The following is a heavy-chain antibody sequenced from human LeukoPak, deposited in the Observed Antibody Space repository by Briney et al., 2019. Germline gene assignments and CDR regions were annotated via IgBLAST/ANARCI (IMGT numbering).Heavy chain of an antibody. J-gene: IGHJ6*02. CDR2: ISYDGSNK. CDR3: ARDNPHTYGMDV. CDR1: GFTFSSFG. Sequence: PGGSLRLSCAASGFTFSSFGMHWVRQAPGKGLEWVAVISYDGSNKYYADSVKGRFTISRDNSKNTLYLQMNSLRAEDTAVYYCARDNPHTYGMDVWGQGTTVTVSS. D-gene: IGHD1-14*01. V-gene: IGHV3-30*03.